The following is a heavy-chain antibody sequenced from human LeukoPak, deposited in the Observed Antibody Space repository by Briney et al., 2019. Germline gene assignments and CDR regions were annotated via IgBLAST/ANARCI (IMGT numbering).Heavy chain of an antibody. CDR2: INHSGST. CDR1: GGSFSGYY. V-gene: IGHV4-34*01. Sequence: SETLSLTCAVYGGSFSGYYWSWIRQPPGKGLEWIGEINHSGSTNYNPSLKSRVTISVDTSKNQFSLKLSSVTAADTAVYYCARLVYYYGSGANFDYWGQGTLVTVSS. D-gene: IGHD3-10*01. J-gene: IGHJ4*02. CDR3: ARLVYYYGSGANFDY.